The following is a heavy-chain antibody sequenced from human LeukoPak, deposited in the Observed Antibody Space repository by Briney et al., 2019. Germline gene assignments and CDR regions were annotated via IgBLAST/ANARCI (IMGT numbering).Heavy chain of an antibody. CDR1: GGSISSYY. CDR2: IYYSGST. V-gene: IGHV4-59*08. CDR3: ARGVVSIFGVASYYYYYYMDV. J-gene: IGHJ6*03. Sequence: SETLSLTCTVSGGSISSYYWSWIRQPPGKGLEWIGYIYYSGSTNYNPSLKSRVTISVDTSKNQFSLKLSSVTAADTAVYYCARGVVSIFGVASYYYYYYMDVWGKGTTVTVSS. D-gene: IGHD3-3*01.